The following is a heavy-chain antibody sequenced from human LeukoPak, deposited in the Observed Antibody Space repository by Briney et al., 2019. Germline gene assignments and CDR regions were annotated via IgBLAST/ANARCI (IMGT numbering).Heavy chain of an antibody. D-gene: IGHD5-18*01. CDR1: GFTFSNYA. J-gene: IGHJ4*02. CDR3: ARDRDGYNYGFLGY. V-gene: IGHV3-23*01. CDR2: ISDSGGST. Sequence: GGSLRLSCAASGFTFSNYAMSWVRQAPGKGLECVSVISDSGGSTDYADSVKGRFTISRDNSKNTLYLQMNSLRAEDTAVYYCARDRDGYNYGFLGYWGQGTLVTVSS.